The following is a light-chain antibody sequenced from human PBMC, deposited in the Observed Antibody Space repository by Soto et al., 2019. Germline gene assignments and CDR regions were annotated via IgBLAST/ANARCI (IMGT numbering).Light chain of an antibody. CDR3: QQYGRSPGLLT. V-gene: IGKV3-20*01. CDR1: QSVTSTY. J-gene: IGKJ3*01. CDR2: DAS. Sequence: EIVLTQSPGTLSLSPGEIVTLSCRASQSVTSTYLAWYQQKPGQAPRLLIYDASTRATGIPDRFSGSGSGTDFTLTISRLEPEDFAVYYCQQYGRSPGLLTFGPGTKVDIK.